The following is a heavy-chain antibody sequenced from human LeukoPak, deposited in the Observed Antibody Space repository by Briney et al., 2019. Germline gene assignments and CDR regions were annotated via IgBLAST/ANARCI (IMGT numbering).Heavy chain of an antibody. V-gene: IGHV1-18*01. Sequence: VASVKVSFKASDYSFPSYGSSWVRQAPGQGLEWMGLISAYNGDTNYAQKFQGRVTMTTDSSTSTAYMNLRSLRSDDTAVYYCARIARYHLLEAFDICGQGTMVTVSP. CDR3: ARIARYHLLEAFDI. CDR1: DYSFPSYG. CDR2: ISAYNGDT. J-gene: IGHJ3*02. D-gene: IGHD2-2*01.